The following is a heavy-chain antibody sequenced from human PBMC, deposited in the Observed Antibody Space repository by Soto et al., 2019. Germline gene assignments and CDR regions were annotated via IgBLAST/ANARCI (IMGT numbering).Heavy chain of an antibody. Sequence: ASVKVSCKASGYTFTSYDINWVRQATGQGLEWMGWMNPNSGNTGYAQKFQGRVTMTRNTSISTAYMELSSLRSEDTAVYYCARAGKLVDYWSGYGMDDAFDSWGQGKMVTVSS. CDR1: GYTFTSYD. CDR3: ARAGKLVDYWSGYGMDDAFDS. V-gene: IGHV1-8*01. CDR2: MNPNSGNT. D-gene: IGHD3-3*01. J-gene: IGHJ3*02.